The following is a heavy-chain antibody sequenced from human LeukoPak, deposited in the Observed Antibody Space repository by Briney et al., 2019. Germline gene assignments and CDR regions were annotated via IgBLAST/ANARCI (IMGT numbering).Heavy chain of an antibody. Sequence: GGSLRLYCAAPGFAFSSNWMHWVRQTPGKGLVWVSHINTDGTTTTYADSVKGRFTISRDNAKNTLYLQMNSLRAEDTAVYYCVRVRPGYYFDDWGQGSLVTVSS. J-gene: IGHJ4*02. V-gene: IGHV3-74*01. CDR2: INTDGTTT. D-gene: IGHD6-13*01. CDR1: GFAFSSNW. CDR3: VRVRPGYYFDD.